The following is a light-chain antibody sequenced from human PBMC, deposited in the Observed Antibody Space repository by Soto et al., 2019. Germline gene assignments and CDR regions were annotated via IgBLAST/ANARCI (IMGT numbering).Light chain of an antibody. CDR3: STYAGSHIV. CDR1: SSDVGGYNY. V-gene: IGLV2-8*01. CDR2: DVS. Sequence: QSVLTQPPSASGSPGQSVAISCTGTSSDVGGYNYVSWYQQYPGKAPKLMIYDVSKRPSGVPDRFSGSKSGNTASLTVSGLQSDDEADDYSSTYAGSHIVFRTETKV. J-gene: IGLJ1*01.